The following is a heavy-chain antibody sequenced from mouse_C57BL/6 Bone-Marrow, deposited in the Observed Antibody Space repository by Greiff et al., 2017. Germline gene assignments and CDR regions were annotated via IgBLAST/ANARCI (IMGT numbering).Heavy chain of an antibody. CDR1: GYTFTSYW. J-gene: IGHJ2*01. Sequence: QVQLQQPGAELVRPGTSVKLSCKASGYTFTSYWMHWVKQRPGQGLEWIGVIDPSDSYTNYNQKFKGKATLTVDPSSSTAYMQLSSLTSEDSAVYYCARIRRDYWGQGTTLTVSS. CDR3: ARIRRDY. CDR2: IDPSDSYT. V-gene: IGHV1-59*01.